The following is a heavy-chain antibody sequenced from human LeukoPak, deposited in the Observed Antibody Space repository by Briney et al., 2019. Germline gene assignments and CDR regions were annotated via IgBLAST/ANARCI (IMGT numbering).Heavy chain of an antibody. CDR1: VFTFSSYS. Sequence: PGGSLRLSCAASVFTFSSYSMNWVRQAPGKGLEWVSYISSGSSTIYYADSVKGRFTISRDNAKNSLFLQMNSLRAEDTAMYYCAKGTKPVMTIPDYWGQGILVTVSS. CDR3: AKGTKPVMTIPDY. V-gene: IGHV3-48*04. D-gene: IGHD1/OR15-1a*01. J-gene: IGHJ4*02. CDR2: ISSGSSTI.